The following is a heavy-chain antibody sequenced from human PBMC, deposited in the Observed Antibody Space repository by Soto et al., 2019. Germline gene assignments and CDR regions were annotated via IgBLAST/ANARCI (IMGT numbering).Heavy chain of an antibody. J-gene: IGHJ6*02. V-gene: IGHV4-4*02. Sequence: PSETLSLTCAVSGGSISSSNWWSWVRQPPGKELEWIGEIYHSGSTNYNPSLKSRVTISVDKSKNQFSLKLSSVTAADTAVYYCARDPLASIWFGELPPPVGGMDVWGQGTTVTVSS. CDR3: ARDPLASIWFGELPPPVGGMDV. D-gene: IGHD3-10*01. CDR1: GGSISSSNW. CDR2: IYHSGST.